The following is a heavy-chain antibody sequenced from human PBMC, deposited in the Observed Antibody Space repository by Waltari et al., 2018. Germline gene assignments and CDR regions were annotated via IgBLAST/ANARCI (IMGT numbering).Heavy chain of an antibody. V-gene: IGHV3-7*01. CDR2: MNQDGSEK. D-gene: IGHD6-19*01. J-gene: IGHJ4*02. CDR1: GFSFSSWY. Sequence: DVLLVESGGDLVQPGGSLRLSCAASGFSFSSWYMRWFRQAPGKGRGWVANMNQDGSEKNYVDSVKGRFTISRDNAKNSLSLQMNSLRVEDTAVYYCARAPKRTSSEVDYWGQGTLVTVSS. CDR3: ARAPKRTSSEVDY.